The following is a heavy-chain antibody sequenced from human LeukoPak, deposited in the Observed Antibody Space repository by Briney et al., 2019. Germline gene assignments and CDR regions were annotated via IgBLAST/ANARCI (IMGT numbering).Heavy chain of an antibody. CDR3: ARDGPYDILTGYYNQYYFDY. CDR2: ISYDGSNK. D-gene: IGHD3-9*01. V-gene: IGHV3-30-3*01. J-gene: IGHJ4*02. Sequence: GGSLRLSCAASGFTFSSYARPWVRQAPGKGLEWVAVISYDGSNKYYADSVKGRFTISRDNSKNTLYLQMNSLRAEDTAVYYCARDGPYDILTGYYNQYYFDYWGQGTLVTVSS. CDR1: GFTFSSYA.